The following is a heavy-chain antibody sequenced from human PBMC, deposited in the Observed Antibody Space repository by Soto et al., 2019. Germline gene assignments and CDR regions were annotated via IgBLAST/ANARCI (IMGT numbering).Heavy chain of an antibody. CDR1: GGSFSGYY. V-gene: IGHV4-34*01. D-gene: IGHD6-19*01. J-gene: IGHJ4*02. Sequence: SETLSLTCAVYGGSFSGYYWSWIRQPPGKGLEWIGEINHSGGTNYNPSLKSRVTISVDTSKNQFSLKLSSVTAADTAVYYCARGRSSGWYFNYWGQGTLVTVSS. CDR2: INHSGGT. CDR3: ARGRSSGWYFNY.